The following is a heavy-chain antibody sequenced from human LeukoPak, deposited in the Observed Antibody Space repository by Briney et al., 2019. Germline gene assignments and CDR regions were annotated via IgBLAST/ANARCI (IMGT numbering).Heavy chain of an antibody. J-gene: IGHJ4*02. D-gene: IGHD6-19*01. CDR1: GFTFSSYS. Sequence: GGSLRLSCAASGFTFSSYSINWVRQAPGKGLEWVSYIGSSSSTIYYADSVKGRFTISRDNAKNSLYLQMNSLRAEDTAVYYCARGAEYSSGWYPDYWGQGTLVTVSS. CDR2: IGSSSSTI. CDR3: ARGAEYSSGWYPDY. V-gene: IGHV3-48*01.